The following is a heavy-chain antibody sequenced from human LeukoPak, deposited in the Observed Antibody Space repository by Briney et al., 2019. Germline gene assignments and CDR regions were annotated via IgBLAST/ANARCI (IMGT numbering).Heavy chain of an antibody. V-gene: IGHV1-18*01. CDR3: ARRGLRGELLPGIDY. Sequence: ASVKVSCKASGYTFTSYGISWVRQAPGQGLEWMGWISAYNGNTNYAQKLQGRVTMTTDTSTSTAYMELRSLRSDDTAVYYCARRGLRGELLPGIDYWGQGTLVTVSS. CDR2: ISAYNGNT. D-gene: IGHD1-26*01. CDR1: GYTFTSYG. J-gene: IGHJ4*02.